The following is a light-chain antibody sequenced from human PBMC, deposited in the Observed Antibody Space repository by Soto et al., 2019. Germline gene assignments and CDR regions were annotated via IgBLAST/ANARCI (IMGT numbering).Light chain of an antibody. CDR2: GAS. J-gene: IGKJ2*01. CDR1: QSVSSRY. Sequence: EIVLTQSPGTLSLSPGERATLSCRASQSVSSRYLAWYQQKPGQAPRLLMYGASSRATGIPDRFSGSGSGTDFTLTISRLEPEDFAVYYCLQYGTSPPYTFGQGTKLEIK. CDR3: LQYGTSPPYT. V-gene: IGKV3-20*01.